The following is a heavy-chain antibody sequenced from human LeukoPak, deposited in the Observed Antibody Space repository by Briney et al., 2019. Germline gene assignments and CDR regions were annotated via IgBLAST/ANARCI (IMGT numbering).Heavy chain of an antibody. Sequence: GASVKVSCKASGYTFTGYYMHWVRQAPGQGLEWMGWINPNSGGTNYAQKFQGRVTMARDTSISTAYMELSSLRSEDTAVYYCARDLRSRVLTGYYNVLDYWGQGTLVTVSS. CDR1: GYTFTGYY. D-gene: IGHD3-9*01. J-gene: IGHJ4*02. CDR2: INPNSGGT. V-gene: IGHV1-2*02. CDR3: ARDLRSRVLTGYYNVLDY.